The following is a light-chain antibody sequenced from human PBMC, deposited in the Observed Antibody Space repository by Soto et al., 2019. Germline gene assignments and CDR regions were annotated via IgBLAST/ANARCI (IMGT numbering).Light chain of an antibody. Sequence: EAVLAQSPRTLSLSPGERATLSCRASQTVRNNYLAWYQQKPGQAPRLLIYDASSSATCIRDRFRGGGCGTDFTLTISRLEPDFFVVQYRQQSRIYPFT. CDR3: QQSRIYPFT. V-gene: IGKV3-20*01. J-gene: IGKJ3*01. CDR1: QTVRNNY. CDR2: DAS.